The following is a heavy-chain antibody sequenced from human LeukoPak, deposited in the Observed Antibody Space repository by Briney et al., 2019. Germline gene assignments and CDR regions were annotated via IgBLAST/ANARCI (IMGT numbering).Heavy chain of an antibody. V-gene: IGHV3-49*03. Sequence: GGSLRLSCTASGFTFGDYAMSWFRQAPGKGLEWVGFIRSKAYGGTTEYAASVKGRFTISRDDSKSIAYLQMNSLRAEDTAVYYCAGDGYDSSGYELVYFDYWGQGTLVTVSS. CDR2: IRSKAYGGTT. J-gene: IGHJ4*02. CDR1: GFTFGDYA. D-gene: IGHD3-22*01. CDR3: AGDGYDSSGYELVYFDY.